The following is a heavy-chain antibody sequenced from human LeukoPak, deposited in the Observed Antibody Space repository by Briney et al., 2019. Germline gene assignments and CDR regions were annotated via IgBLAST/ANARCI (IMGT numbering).Heavy chain of an antibody. CDR3: AKALGGSSGYSTNFDY. J-gene: IGHJ4*02. CDR2: ISGSGGNT. CDR1: GFTFRSYA. Sequence: PGGSLRLSCAVSGFTFRSYAMSWVRQPPGKGLEWVSAISGSGGNTYYTDSVKGRFTISRDNSKNTLNLQMNSLRAEDTAVYYCAKALGGSSGYSTNFDYWGQGTLVTVSS. V-gene: IGHV3-23*01. D-gene: IGHD3-22*01.